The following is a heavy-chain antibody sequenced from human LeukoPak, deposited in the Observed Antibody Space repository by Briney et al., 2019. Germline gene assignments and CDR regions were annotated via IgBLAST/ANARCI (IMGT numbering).Heavy chain of an antibody. CDR2: INHSGST. CDR1: GGSFSGYY. Sequence: PSETLSLTCAVYGGSFSGYYWSWIRQPPGKGLEWIGEINHSGSTNYNPSLKSRVTISVDTSKNQFSLKLSSVTAADTAVYYCARRGNYYGPPGRYYYMDVWGKGTTVTISS. D-gene: IGHD3-10*01. CDR3: ARRGNYYGPPGRYYYMDV. J-gene: IGHJ6*03. V-gene: IGHV4-34*01.